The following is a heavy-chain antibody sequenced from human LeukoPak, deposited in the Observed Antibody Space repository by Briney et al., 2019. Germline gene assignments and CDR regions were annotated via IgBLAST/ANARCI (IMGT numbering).Heavy chain of an antibody. J-gene: IGHJ4*02. V-gene: IGHV6-1*01. CDR2: AYYKSKWYN. D-gene: IGHD3-10*01. CDR3: AIDSLLWFGELLSVFDY. CDR1: GDSVSSNSAA. Sequence: SQTLSLTCATSGDSVSSNSAAWNWIRQSPSRGLEWLGRAYYKSKWYNDYAVSVKSRITINPDTSKNQFSLQLNSVTPEDTAVYYCAIDSLLWFGELLSVFDYWGQGTLVSVSS.